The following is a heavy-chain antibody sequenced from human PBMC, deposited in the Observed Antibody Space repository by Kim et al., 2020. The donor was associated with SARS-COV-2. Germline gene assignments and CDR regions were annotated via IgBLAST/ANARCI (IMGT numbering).Heavy chain of an antibody. V-gene: IGHV3-43*02. D-gene: IGHD3-10*01. Sequence: GGSLRLSCAASGFTFDDYAMHWVRQAPGKGLEWVSLISGDGGSTYYADSVKGRFTISRDNSKNSLYLQMNSLRTEDTALYYCAKVQGLFGYNRFGWSLPDYWGQGTLVTVSS. J-gene: IGHJ4*02. CDR3: AKVQGLFGYNRFGWSLPDY. CDR2: ISGDGGST. CDR1: GFTFDDYA.